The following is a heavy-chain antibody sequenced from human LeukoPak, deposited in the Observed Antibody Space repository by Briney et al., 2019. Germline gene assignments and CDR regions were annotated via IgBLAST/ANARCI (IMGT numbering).Heavy chain of an antibody. J-gene: IGHJ6*02. CDR1: GFTFDDYA. CDR2: MSGDGGST. D-gene: IGHD2-15*01. Sequence: PGWSLRLSCAASGFTFDDYAMHWVRQAPGKGVEWVCLMSGDGGSTYYADSVKGRFTISRDNSKNSLYLQMNSLRTEDTALYYCAKVLVVAATKLYYYYGMDVWGQGTTVTVSS. V-gene: IGHV3-43*02. CDR3: AKVLVVAATKLYYYYGMDV.